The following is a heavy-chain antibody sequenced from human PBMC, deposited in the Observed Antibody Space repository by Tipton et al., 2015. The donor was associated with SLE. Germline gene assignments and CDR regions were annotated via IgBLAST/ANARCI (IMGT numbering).Heavy chain of an antibody. Sequence: AGLVKPSETLSLTCAVYGGSFSGYYWSWIRQPPGKGLEWIGEINHSGSTNYNPSLKGRVTISVDTSKNQFSLKLSSVTAADTAVYYCAKRNDFWSGYYGYYYGMDVWGQGTTVTVSS. CDR3: AKRNDFWSGYYGYYYGMDV. CDR2: INHSGST. D-gene: IGHD3-3*01. J-gene: IGHJ6*02. V-gene: IGHV4-34*01. CDR1: GGSFSGYY.